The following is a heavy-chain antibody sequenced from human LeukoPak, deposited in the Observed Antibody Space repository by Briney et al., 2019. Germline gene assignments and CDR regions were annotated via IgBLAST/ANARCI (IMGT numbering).Heavy chain of an antibody. CDR3: ARGNYFDY. CDR2: IYSGGST. CDR1: GFTFSSYS. J-gene: IGHJ4*02. V-gene: IGHV3-53*01. Sequence: GGSLRLSCAASGFTFSSYSMNWVRQAPGKGLEWVSVIYSGGSTYYADSVKGRFTIFRDNSKNTLYLQMNSLRAEDTAVYYCARGNYFDYWGQGTLVTVSS.